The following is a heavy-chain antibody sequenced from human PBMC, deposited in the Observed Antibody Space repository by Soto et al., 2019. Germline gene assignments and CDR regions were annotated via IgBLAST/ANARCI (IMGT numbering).Heavy chain of an antibody. CDR1: GASISSGGYY. CDR2: IYYSGST. D-gene: IGHD4-4*01. V-gene: IGHV4-31*03. J-gene: IGHJ5*02. Sequence: QVQLQESGPGLVKPSQTLSLTCTVSGASISSGGYYWSWIRQHPGKGLEWIGYIYYSGSTYYTPSLKSRVTMSLDTSDNQFSLKLSSVTAADTAVYFCARLTLSNYGARWFDPWGQGTLVTVSS. CDR3: ARLTLSNYGARWFDP.